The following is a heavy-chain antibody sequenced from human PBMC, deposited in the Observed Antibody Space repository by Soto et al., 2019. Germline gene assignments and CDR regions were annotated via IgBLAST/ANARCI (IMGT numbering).Heavy chain of an antibody. J-gene: IGHJ3*01. CDR3: AKDDCNGAGCLEDAFDV. CDR1: GFTFSTYA. Sequence: GGSLRLSCAASGFTFSTYAMSWVHQAPGKGLEWVSAISGGGGSTYYADALKGRFTISRDNSKNTLYLQMNSLTADDTAVYYCAKDDCNGAGCLEDAFDVWGQGTMVTVSS. D-gene: IGHD2-15*01. V-gene: IGHV3-23*01. CDR2: ISGGGGST.